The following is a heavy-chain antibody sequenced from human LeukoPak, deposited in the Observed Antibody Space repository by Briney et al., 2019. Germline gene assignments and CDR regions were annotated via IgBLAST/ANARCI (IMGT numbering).Heavy chain of an antibody. CDR2: ISWNSGSI. J-gene: IGHJ3*02. Sequence: SLRLSCAASGFTFDDYAMHWVRQAPGKGLEWVSGISWNSGSIGYADSVKGRFTISRDNAKNSLYLQMNSLRAEDTALYYCAGERGYSYGFGIWGQGTMVTVSS. D-gene: IGHD5-18*01. V-gene: IGHV3-9*01. CDR1: GFTFDDYA. CDR3: AGERGYSYGFGI.